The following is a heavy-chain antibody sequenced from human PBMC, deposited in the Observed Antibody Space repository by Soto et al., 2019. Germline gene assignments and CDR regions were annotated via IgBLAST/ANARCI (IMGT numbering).Heavy chain of an antibody. D-gene: IGHD3-22*01. Sequence: EVQLEESGGDLVQPGGSLRLSCAASGFTFSSHWMHWVRQAPGKGLVWVSRINSDGSSTTYADSVKGRFTISRDNAKNTLYLQMNSLRAEDTAVYYCAREVDDSSGYYDDYWGQGTLVTVSS. V-gene: IGHV3-74*01. CDR3: AREVDDSSGYYDDY. J-gene: IGHJ4*02. CDR2: INSDGSST. CDR1: GFTFSSHW.